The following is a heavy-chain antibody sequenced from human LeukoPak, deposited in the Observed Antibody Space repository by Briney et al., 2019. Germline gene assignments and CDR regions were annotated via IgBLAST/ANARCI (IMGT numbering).Heavy chain of an antibody. J-gene: IGHJ4*02. CDR1: GFTFSSYG. D-gene: IGHD3-10*01. CDR3: AKDRDYYGSGSYLTPGDY. Sequence: GGSLRLSCAASGFTFSSYGMQWVRQAPGKGLEWVAVISYDGSNKYYADSVKGRFTISRDNSKNTLYLQMNSLRAEDTAVYYCAKDRDYYGSGSYLTPGDYWGQGTLVTVSS. V-gene: IGHV3-30*18. CDR2: ISYDGSNK.